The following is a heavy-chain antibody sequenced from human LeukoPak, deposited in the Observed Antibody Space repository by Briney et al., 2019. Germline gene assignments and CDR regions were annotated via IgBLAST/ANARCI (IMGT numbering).Heavy chain of an antibody. V-gene: IGHV3-7*01. J-gene: IGHJ4*02. CDR3: SRGPSTTLTHY. D-gene: IGHD1-1*01. CDR2: IKPDGSRK. Sequence: GESLRLSCAASGFAFSSYWMTWVRQAPGKGLEWVANIKPDGSRKQYVDSVKGRFTISRDNAMNSLDLEMSGLRVEDTAVYYCSRGPSTTLTHYWGQGTLVTVSS. CDR1: GFAFSSYW.